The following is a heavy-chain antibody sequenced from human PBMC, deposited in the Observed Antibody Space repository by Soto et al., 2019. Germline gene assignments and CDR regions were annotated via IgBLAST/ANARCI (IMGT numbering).Heavy chain of an antibody. CDR2: IYNIGSP. CDR3: VRDRALDSSGHWFDT. D-gene: IGHD6-19*01. V-gene: IGHV4-31*03. J-gene: IGHJ5*02. Sequence: QVQLQESGPGLVKPSQTLALPCTVSGRPVSSGGYYWTWIRQHPGRCLEWIGYIYNIGSPSYNPSHENRLTISLDTSQSQFSLNLSSVTAADTAIYYCVRDRALDSSGHWFDTWGQAIVVTVSS. CDR1: GRPVSSGGYY.